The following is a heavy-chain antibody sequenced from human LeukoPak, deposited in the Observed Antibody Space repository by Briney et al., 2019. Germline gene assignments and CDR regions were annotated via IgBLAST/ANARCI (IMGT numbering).Heavy chain of an antibody. D-gene: IGHD2-15*01. CDR1: GGSISSSSYY. CDR3: ARQIVVVVAATTHNWFDP. J-gene: IGHJ5*02. V-gene: IGHV4-39*01. Sequence: SETLSLTCTVSGGSISSSSYYWGWIRQPPGKGLEWIGSIYYSGSTYYNPSLKSRVTISVDTSKNQFSLKLSSVTAADTAVYYCARQIVVVVAATTHNWFDPWGQGTLATVSS. CDR2: IYYSGST.